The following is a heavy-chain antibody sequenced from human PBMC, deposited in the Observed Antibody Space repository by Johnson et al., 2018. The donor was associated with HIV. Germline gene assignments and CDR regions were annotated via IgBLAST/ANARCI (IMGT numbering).Heavy chain of an antibody. CDR2: ISYDGSNK. CDR3: ARDTSIAAARAFDI. D-gene: IGHD6-6*01. Sequence: VQLVESGGGVVQPGRSLRLSCAASGFTFSSYVMHWVRQAPGKGLEWVAVISYDGSNKYYAASVKGRFSISRDNSKNTLHLQMNSLRAEDTAVYYCARDTSIAAARAFDIWGQGTMVTVSS. J-gene: IGHJ3*02. V-gene: IGHV3-30-3*01. CDR1: GFTFSSYV.